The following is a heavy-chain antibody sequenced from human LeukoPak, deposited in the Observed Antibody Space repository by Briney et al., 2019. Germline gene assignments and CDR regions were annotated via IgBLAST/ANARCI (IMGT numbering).Heavy chain of an antibody. V-gene: IGHV3-23*01. CDR1: GFTFSSYA. Sequence: GGSLRLSCAASGFTFSSYAMSWVRQAPGKGLEWVSAISGSGGSTYYADSVKGRFTISRDNSKNTLYLQMNSLRAEDTAVYYCAKDSSSWYLVAYFDYWGQGTLVTVPS. D-gene: IGHD6-13*01. CDR2: ISGSGGST. J-gene: IGHJ4*02. CDR3: AKDSSSWYLVAYFDY.